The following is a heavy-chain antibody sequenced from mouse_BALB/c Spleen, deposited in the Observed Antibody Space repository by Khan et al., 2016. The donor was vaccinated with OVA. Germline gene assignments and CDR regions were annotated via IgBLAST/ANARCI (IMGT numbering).Heavy chain of an antibody. D-gene: IGHD1-2*01. V-gene: IGHV3-2*02. J-gene: IGHJ2*01. Sequence: EVQLQESGPGLVKPSQSLSLTCTVTGYSITSGYGWNWIRQFPGNKLEWMGYISYSGSTNYNQSLKSRISITRDTSKNQFFLQLNSATTDDTATYYCARTARIKYWGQGTTLTVSS. CDR2: ISYSGST. CDR3: ARTARIKY. CDR1: GYSITSGYG.